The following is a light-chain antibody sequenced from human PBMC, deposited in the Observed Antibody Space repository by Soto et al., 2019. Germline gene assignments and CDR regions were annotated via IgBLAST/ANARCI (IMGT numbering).Light chain of an antibody. V-gene: IGLV2-23*02. CDR2: EVS. CDR1: SRGDGSYNH. CDR3: CSYAGSSTLI. Sequence: QSVLTQPASVSGSPGQTITISCTGTSRGDGSYNHVSWYQQHPGKAPKLMIYEVSKRPSGVSNRFSGSKSGNTASLTISGLQAEDEADYYCCSYAGSSTLIFGTGTKVTVL. J-gene: IGLJ1*01.